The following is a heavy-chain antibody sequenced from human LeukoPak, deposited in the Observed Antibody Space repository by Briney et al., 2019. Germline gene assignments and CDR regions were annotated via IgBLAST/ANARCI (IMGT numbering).Heavy chain of an antibody. J-gene: IGHJ2*01. V-gene: IGHV1-2*02. D-gene: IGHD3-10*01. Sequence: ASVKVSCKASGSTFTGYYMHWVRQAPGQGLEWMGWINPNNGGTNYAQNFQGRVTMTRDTSISTAYMELSRLRSDDTAVYYCARDTREWFGFWYFDLWGRGTLVTVSS. CDR2: INPNNGGT. CDR1: GSTFTGYY. CDR3: ARDTREWFGFWYFDL.